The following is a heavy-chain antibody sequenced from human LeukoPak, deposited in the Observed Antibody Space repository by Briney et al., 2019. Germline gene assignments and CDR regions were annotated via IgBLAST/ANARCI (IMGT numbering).Heavy chain of an antibody. Sequence: GGSLRLSCAASGFTFDDYSIHWVRQAPGKGLEWVSFISWDGVSTYHADSVKGRFTISRDNSKDSLYLQMNSLRTEDTALYYCAKGNAYSDYYMDVWGKGTTVTVSS. CDR1: GFTFDDYS. J-gene: IGHJ6*03. D-gene: IGHD1-1*01. CDR2: ISWDGVST. V-gene: IGHV3-43*01. CDR3: AKGNAYSDYYMDV.